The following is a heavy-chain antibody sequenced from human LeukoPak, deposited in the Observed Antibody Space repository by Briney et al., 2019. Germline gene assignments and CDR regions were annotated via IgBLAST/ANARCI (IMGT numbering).Heavy chain of an antibody. CDR3: ARAYYDSSGYYPYYFDY. D-gene: IGHD3-22*01. CDR1: GGSFSGYY. V-gene: IGHV4-34*01. J-gene: IGHJ4*02. Sequence: SETLSLTCAVYGGSFSGYYWSWIRQPPGKGLEWIGEINHSGSTNYNPSLKSRVTISVDTSKNQFSLKLSSVTAADTAVYYCARAYYDSSGYYPYYFDYWGQGTLVTVSS. CDR2: INHSGST.